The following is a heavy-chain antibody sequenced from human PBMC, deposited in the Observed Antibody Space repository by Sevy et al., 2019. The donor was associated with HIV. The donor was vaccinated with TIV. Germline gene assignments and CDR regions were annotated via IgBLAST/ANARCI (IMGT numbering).Heavy chain of an antibody. CDR1: GFTFSSYS. J-gene: IGHJ2*01. CDR2: ISNSGNDI. V-gene: IGHV3-21*04. Sequence: GGSLRLSCAASGFTFSSYSMNWVRQAPGKGLEWVSGISNSGNDIYYAGSVEGRFTISRDNSKSTLFLEMNNLRAEDTAVYYCAKDGAPYCTGGICFPYWYFDLWGRGALVTVSS. CDR3: AKDGAPYCTGGICFPYWYFDL. D-gene: IGHD2-8*02.